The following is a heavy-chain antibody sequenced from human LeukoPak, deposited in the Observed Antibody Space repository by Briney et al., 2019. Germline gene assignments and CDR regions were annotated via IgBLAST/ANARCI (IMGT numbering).Heavy chain of an antibody. Sequence: PGGSLRLSCAASGFTFSSYSMSWVRQAPGKGLEWVSAISGSGGSTYYADSVKGRFTISRDNSKNTLYLQMNSLRAEDTAVYYCAKEGYYYDSSGYYKKGYYFDYWGQGTLVTVSS. CDR2: ISGSGGST. CDR3: AKEGYYYDSSGYYKKGYYFDY. V-gene: IGHV3-23*01. CDR1: GFTFSSYS. J-gene: IGHJ4*02. D-gene: IGHD3-22*01.